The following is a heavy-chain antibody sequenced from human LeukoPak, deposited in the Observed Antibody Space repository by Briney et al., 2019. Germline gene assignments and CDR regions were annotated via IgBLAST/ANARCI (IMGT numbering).Heavy chain of an antibody. CDR3: ARRARVRMVYFYYFMDI. Sequence: GGSLRLSCAASGFTFSSYSMNWVRQAPGKGLEWVSLISDSPDITYYTDSVKGRFTISRSNSNNTVYLQMNNLRADDTAVYYCARRARVRMVYFYYFMDIWGKGTTVTVSS. D-gene: IGHD2-8*01. CDR2: ISDSPDIT. V-gene: IGHV3-23*01. CDR1: GFTFSSYS. J-gene: IGHJ6*03.